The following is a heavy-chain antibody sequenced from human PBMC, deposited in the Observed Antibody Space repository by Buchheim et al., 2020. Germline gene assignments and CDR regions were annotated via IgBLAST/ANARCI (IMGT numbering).Heavy chain of an antibody. D-gene: IGHD2-15*01. Sequence: EVQLVQSGAEVKKPGESLKISCKASGYSFTSHWLGWVRHMPGQGLEWMGIIYPSDSDTRYGPFFQGRVTISADKSISTAYLQWSSLTASDTDMYYCARDSVYSMAVWGQGT. CDR1: GYSFTSHW. J-gene: IGHJ6*02. CDR3: ARDSVYSMAV. CDR2: IYPSDSDT. V-gene: IGHV5-51*03.